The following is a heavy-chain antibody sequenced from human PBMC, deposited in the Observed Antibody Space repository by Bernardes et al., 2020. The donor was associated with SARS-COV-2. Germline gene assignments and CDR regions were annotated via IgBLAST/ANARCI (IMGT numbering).Heavy chain of an antibody. CDR2: IREDGSDK. J-gene: IGHJ4*02. CDR3: ARRAAPGF. Sequence: GGSLRLSRAASGFTFGSFWMSWIRQAPGKGLEWVANIREDGSDKYFADSVKGRFTISRDNAQNSLFLQMNRLRVEDTAFYYCARRAAPGFWGQGTLVTVSS. D-gene: IGHD5-12*01. CDR1: GFTFGSFW. V-gene: IGHV3-7*01.